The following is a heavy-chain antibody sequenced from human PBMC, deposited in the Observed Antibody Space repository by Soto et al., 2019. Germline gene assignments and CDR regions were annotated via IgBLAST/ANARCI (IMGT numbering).Heavy chain of an antibody. Sequence: QMQLQESGPGLVKPSETLSLTCTVSGSSISSSSYFWGWIRQPPGQGLEWIGNIYYSGSPYYNPSLKSGVTISVDTSKNQFSLKLRSVTAADTAVYFCARRSTSGWYSFDYWGQGTLVSVSS. CDR3: ARRSTSGWYSFDY. D-gene: IGHD6-19*01. CDR1: GSSISSSSYF. V-gene: IGHV4-39*01. J-gene: IGHJ4*02. CDR2: IYYSGSP.